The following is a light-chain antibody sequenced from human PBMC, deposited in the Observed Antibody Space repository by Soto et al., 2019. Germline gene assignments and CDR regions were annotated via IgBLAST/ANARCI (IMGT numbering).Light chain of an antibody. CDR3: HHYGTSPT. CDR1: QSVSSN. CDR2: GAS. J-gene: IGKJ5*01. V-gene: IGKV3D-15*01. Sequence: EIVMTQSPATFSVSPGERATLSCRASQSVSSNLAWYQQKPGQAPRLLIYGASTRATGIPTRFSGSGSGTEFTLSISSLQSEDFAVYFCHHYGTSPTFGQGTRLEIK.